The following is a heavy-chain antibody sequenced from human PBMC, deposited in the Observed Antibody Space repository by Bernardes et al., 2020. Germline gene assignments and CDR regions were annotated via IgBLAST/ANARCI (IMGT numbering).Heavy chain of an antibody. D-gene: IGHD3-3*01. J-gene: IGHJ6*03. CDR2: ISSGGFST. CDR1: GGTFSNYG. CDR3: AKPISIFGRDPYYYYMDV. V-gene: IGHV3-23*01. Sequence: GGSLRLSCEASGGTFSNYGMSWVRQAPGKGLEWVSAISSGGFSTYYADSVKGRFTISRDNSMNTLYLQINSLRVEDTAVYYCAKPISIFGRDPYYYYMDVWGKGTTVTVSS.